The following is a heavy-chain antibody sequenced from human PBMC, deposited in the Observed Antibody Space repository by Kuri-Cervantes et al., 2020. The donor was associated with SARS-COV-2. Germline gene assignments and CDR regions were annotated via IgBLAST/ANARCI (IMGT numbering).Heavy chain of an antibody. CDR2: ISAYNGNT. V-gene: IGHV1-18*01. J-gene: IGHJ4*02. D-gene: IGHD6-6*01. CDR1: GYTLTELS. Sequence: ASVKVSCKVSGYTLTELSMHWVRQAPGKGLEWMGWISAYNGNTNYAQKLQGRVTMTTDTFTSTAYMELRSLRSDDTAVYYCARGPRIAARFSPSSDYWGQGTLVTVSS. CDR3: ARGPRIAARFSPSSDY.